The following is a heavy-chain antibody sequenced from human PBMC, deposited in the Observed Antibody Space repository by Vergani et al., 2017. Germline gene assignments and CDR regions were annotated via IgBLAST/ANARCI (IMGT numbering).Heavy chain of an antibody. D-gene: IGHD4-11*01. V-gene: IGHV4-34*01. CDR2: INHSGST. CDR3: ARSHTVTTSAFDI. CDR1: GGSFSGYY. Sequence: QVQLQQWGAGLLKPSETLSLTCAVYGGSFSGYYWSWIRQPPGKGLEWIGEINHSGSTNNNPSLKSRVTISVYTSKNQFSLKVSSVTAADTAVYYCARSHTVTTSAFDIWGQGTMVTVSS. J-gene: IGHJ3*02.